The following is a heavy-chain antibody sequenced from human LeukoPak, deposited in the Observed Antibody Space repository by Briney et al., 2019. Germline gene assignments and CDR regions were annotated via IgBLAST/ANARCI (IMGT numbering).Heavy chain of an antibody. Sequence: GGSLRLSCAASGFTFSSYAMSWVRQAPGKGLEWVSAIIGSGGSTYYADSMKGRFTISRDNSKNTLYLQMNSLRAEDTAVYYCAKWDLYDYVWGSQYYFDYWGQGTLVTVSS. CDR1: GFTFSSYA. CDR2: IIGSGGST. V-gene: IGHV3-23*01. CDR3: AKWDLYDYVWGSQYYFDY. D-gene: IGHD3-16*01. J-gene: IGHJ4*02.